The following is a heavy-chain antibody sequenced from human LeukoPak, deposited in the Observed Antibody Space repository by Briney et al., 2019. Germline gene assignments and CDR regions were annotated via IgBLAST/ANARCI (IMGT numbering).Heavy chain of an antibody. J-gene: IGHJ3*02. V-gene: IGHV3-23*01. CDR3: AKGPTVTRSDAFDI. D-gene: IGHD4-17*01. Sequence: AGGSLRLSXAASGFTFSSYAMSWVRQAPGKGMEWVSAISGSGGSTYYADSVKGRFTISRDNSKNTLYLQMNSLRAEDTAVYYCAKGPTVTRSDAFDIWGQGTMVTVSS. CDR2: ISGSGGST. CDR1: GFTFSSYA.